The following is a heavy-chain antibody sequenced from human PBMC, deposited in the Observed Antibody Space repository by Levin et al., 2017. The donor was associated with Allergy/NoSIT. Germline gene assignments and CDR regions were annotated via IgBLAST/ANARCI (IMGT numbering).Heavy chain of an antibody. CDR3: ARDAYYDSRGIRIDY. V-gene: IGHV3-33*05. Sequence: PGGSLRLSCAASGFTFRSYGMHWVRQTPGKGLEWVAVIPYDGSHKYYADSVKGRFAISRDNSKNTLYLQMNSLRVEDTAVYYCARDAYYDSRGIRIDYWGQGTLVTVSS. CDR2: IPYDGSHK. CDR1: GFTFRSYG. D-gene: IGHD3-22*01. J-gene: IGHJ4*02.